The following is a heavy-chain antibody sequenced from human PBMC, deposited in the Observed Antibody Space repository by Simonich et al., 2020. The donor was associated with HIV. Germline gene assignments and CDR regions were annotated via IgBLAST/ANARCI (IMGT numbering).Heavy chain of an antibody. J-gene: IGHJ4*02. CDR3: ARRDRELILYFDY. CDR2: INHSGIT. D-gene: IGHD3-3*01. Sequence: QVQLQQWGAGLLKPSETLSLTCAVYGGSLSGYYWGWIRQPPGKGLEWIGEINHSGITNYKSSLNSRATISVDKSKNQFSLKLSSVTAADTAIYYCARRDRELILYFDYWGQGNLVTVSS. CDR1: GGSLSGYY. V-gene: IGHV4-34*01.